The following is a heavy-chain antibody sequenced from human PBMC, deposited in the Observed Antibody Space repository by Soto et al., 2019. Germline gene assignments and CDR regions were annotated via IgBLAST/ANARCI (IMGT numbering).Heavy chain of an antibody. CDR1: GFTFSSYA. CDR3: AKNPFPGFQKLLFYRFGH. CDR2: ISGSGGST. J-gene: IGHJ4*02. D-gene: IGHD2-21*02. V-gene: IGHV3-23*01. Sequence: GGSLRLSCAASGFTFSSYAMSWVRQAPGKGLEWVSAISGSGGSTYYADSVKGRFTISRDNSKNTLYLQMNSLRAEDTAVYYCAKNPFPGFQKLLFYRFGHRGQGTLVTVSS.